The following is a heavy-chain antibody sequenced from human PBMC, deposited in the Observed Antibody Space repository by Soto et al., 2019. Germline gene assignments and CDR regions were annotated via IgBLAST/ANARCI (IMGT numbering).Heavy chain of an antibody. D-gene: IGHD3-10*01. Sequence: QVQLVESGGGVVQPGRSLRLSCAASGFTFSSYGMHWVRQAPGKGLEWVAVISYDGSNKYYADSVKGRFTISRDNSKNTLYLQMNSLRAEDTAVYYCAKVYYYGSGSYYPAFQHWGQGTLVTVSS. CDR1: GFTFSSYG. CDR2: ISYDGSNK. CDR3: AKVYYYGSGSYYPAFQH. J-gene: IGHJ1*01. V-gene: IGHV3-30*18.